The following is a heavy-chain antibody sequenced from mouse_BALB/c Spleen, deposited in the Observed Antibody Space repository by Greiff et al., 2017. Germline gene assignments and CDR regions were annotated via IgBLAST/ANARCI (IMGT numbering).Heavy chain of an antibody. CDR3: ARDYGYDLAY. V-gene: IGHV1-7*01. Sequence: VQLQESGAELAKPGASVKMSCKASGYTFTSYWMHWVKQRPGQGLEWIGYINPSTGYTEYKQKFKDKATLTADKSSSTAYMQLSSLTSEDSAVYYCARDYGYDLAYWGQGTLVTVSA. D-gene: IGHD2-2*01. CDR2: INPSTGYT. CDR1: GYTFTSYW. J-gene: IGHJ3*01.